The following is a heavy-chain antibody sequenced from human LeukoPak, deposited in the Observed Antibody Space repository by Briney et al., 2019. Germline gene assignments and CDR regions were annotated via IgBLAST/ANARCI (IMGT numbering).Heavy chain of an antibody. V-gene: IGHV3-48*03. CDR2: ISSSGSTI. CDR3: ARDDRGMWSFDY. CDR1: GFTFSTYE. D-gene: IGHD2-21*01. J-gene: IGHJ4*02. Sequence: PGGSLRLSCAASGFTFSTYEMNWVRQAPGKGLEWVSYISSSGSTIYYADSVKGRFTISRDNAKNSLYLEMNSLRAEDTGVYYCARDDRGMWSFDYWGQGTLVTVSS.